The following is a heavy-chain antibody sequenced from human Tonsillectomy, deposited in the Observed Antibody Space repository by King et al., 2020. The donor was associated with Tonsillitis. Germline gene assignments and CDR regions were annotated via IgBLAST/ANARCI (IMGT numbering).Heavy chain of an antibody. J-gene: IGHJ4*02. CDR1: GGSISSSSFY. D-gene: IGHD1-26*01. Sequence: LQLQESGPGLVKPSETLSLTCTVSGGSISSSSFYWGWIRQPPGKGLEWIGSIYYSGSTYYNPSLKSRVTISVDTSKNQFSLKLSSVTAADTAVYYCARQDPSGSYYVGTNFDYWGQGTLVTVSS. V-gene: IGHV4-39*01. CDR2: IYYSGST. CDR3: ARQDPSGSYYVGTNFDY.